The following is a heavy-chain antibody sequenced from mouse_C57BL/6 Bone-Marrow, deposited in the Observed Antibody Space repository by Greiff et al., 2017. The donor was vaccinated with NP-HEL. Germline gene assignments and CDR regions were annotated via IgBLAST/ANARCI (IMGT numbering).Heavy chain of an antibody. CDR2: IYPGDGDT. Sequence: QVQLQQSGPELVKPGASVKISCKASGYAFSSSWMNWVKQRPGKGLEWIGRIYPGDGDTNYNGKFKGKATLTADKSSSTAYMQLSSLTSEDSAVYFCARQRVTSMDYWGQGTSVTVSS. V-gene: IGHV1-82*01. D-gene: IGHD2-2*01. CDR3: ARQRVTSMDY. CDR1: GYAFSSSW. J-gene: IGHJ4*01.